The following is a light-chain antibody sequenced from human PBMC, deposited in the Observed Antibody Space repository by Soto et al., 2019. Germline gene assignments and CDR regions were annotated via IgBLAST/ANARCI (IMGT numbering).Light chain of an antibody. CDR2: GTS. CDR3: QQYDISPYT. CDR1: QSVRSSY. Sequence: EIVLTQSPDTLSLSPGDRVTLSCRASQSVRSSYLTWYQQKPGQAPRLLIYGTSNRATGIPDRFSASGSGTDFTLSISRLDPEDFAVYFCQQYDISPYTFGHGTKLEIK. V-gene: IGKV3-20*01. J-gene: IGKJ2*01.